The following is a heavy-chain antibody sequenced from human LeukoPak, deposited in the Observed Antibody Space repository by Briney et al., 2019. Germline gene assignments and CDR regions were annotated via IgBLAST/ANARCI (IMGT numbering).Heavy chain of an antibody. D-gene: IGHD3-22*01. V-gene: IGHV3-30*18. CDR1: GFTFSSYG. J-gene: IGHJ4*02. CDR3: AKTSRPYYYDSSGYFDY. Sequence: QPGGYLRLYGSASGFTFSSYGMHWVRQAPGKGLEWVAVISYDGSNKYYADSVKGRFTISRDNSKNTLYLQMNSLRAEDTAVYYCAKTSRPYYYDSSGYFDYWGQGTLVTVSS. CDR2: ISYDGSNK.